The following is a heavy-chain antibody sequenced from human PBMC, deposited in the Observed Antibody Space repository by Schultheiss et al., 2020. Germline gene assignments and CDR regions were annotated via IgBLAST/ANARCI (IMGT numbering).Heavy chain of an antibody. V-gene: IGHV1-8*01. J-gene: IGHJ5*02. CDR3: ARVDWGITMVRGAQGMFDP. CDR2: MNPNSGNT. Sequence: ASVKVSCKASGYTFTSYDINWVRQATGQGLEWMGWMNPNSGNTGYAQKFQGRVTMTRNTSISTAYMELSSLRSEDTAVYYCARVDWGITMVRGAQGMFDPWGQGTLVTVSS. CDR1: GYTFTSYD. D-gene: IGHD3-10*01.